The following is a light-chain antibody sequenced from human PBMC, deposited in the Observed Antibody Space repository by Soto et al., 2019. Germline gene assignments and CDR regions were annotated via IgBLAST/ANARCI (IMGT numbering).Light chain of an antibody. V-gene: IGLV2-8*01. Sequence: QSVLTQPPSASGSPGQSVAISCTSTSSDVGGYDYVSWYQQHPGKAPKLMIYDVSKRPSGVPDRFSGSKSGNTASLTVSGLQAEGEADYYFSSYAGTYIVFGTGTKVTVL. J-gene: IGLJ1*01. CDR2: DVS. CDR1: SSDVGGYDY. CDR3: SSYAGTYIV.